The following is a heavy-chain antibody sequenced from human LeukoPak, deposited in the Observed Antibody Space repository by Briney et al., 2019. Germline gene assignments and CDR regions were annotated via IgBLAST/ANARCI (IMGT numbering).Heavy chain of an antibody. Sequence: GGSLRLSCAASGFTFNSYALAWVRQAPGQGLEWVSTISGDGRSTYYADSVKGRFTISRDNSKNTLFLQMNSLRAENTAVYYCTKDAGYSSGREFDSWGQGTLVIVSS. D-gene: IGHD6-19*01. CDR2: ISGDGRST. CDR3: TKDAGYSSGREFDS. CDR1: GFTFNSYA. V-gene: IGHV3-23*01. J-gene: IGHJ4*02.